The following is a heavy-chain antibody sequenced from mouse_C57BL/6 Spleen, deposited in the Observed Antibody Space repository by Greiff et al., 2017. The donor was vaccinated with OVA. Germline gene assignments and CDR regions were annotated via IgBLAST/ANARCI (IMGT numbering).Heavy chain of an antibody. J-gene: IGHJ2*01. D-gene: IGHD1-1*01. CDR3: ARGDYGSSEYYFDY. Sequence: VQLQQPGAELVMPGASVKLSCKASGYTFTSHWMHWVKQRPGQGLAWIGEIDPSDSYTNYNQKFKGKSTLTVDKSSSTDYMQLSSLTSEDSAVYYCARGDYGSSEYYFDYWGQGTTLTVSS. CDR1: GYTFTSHW. CDR2: IDPSDSYT. V-gene: IGHV1-69*01.